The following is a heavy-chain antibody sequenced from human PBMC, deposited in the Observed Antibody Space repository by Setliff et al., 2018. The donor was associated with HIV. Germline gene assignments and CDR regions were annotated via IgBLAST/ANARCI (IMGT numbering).Heavy chain of an antibody. CDR3: VRAAAGLDI. CDR2: MRNKANGYIT. V-gene: IGHV3-72*01. CDR1: GFTFSDHY. Sequence: LRLSCAASGFTFSDHYMDWVRQAPGKGLEWVGRMRNKANGYITEYGASVQGRFTISRDNSKDSLSLQMNNLKAEDTAVYYCVRAAAGLDIWSQGIRVTVSS. J-gene: IGHJ4*02.